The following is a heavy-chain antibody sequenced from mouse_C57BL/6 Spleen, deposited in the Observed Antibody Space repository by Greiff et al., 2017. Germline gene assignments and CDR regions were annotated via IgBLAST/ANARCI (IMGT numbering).Heavy chain of an antibody. V-gene: IGHV1-64*01. CDR2: IDPNSGST. Sequence: VQLQQPGAELVKPGASVKLSCTASGSTFTSYWMHWVKQRPGQGLEWIGMIDPNSGSTNYNEKFKSKATLTVDKSSSTAYMQLSSLTSEDSAVYYCARKLGSPYWYFDVWGTGTTVTVSS. CDR1: GSTFTSYW. D-gene: IGHD4-1*01. J-gene: IGHJ1*03. CDR3: ARKLGSPYWYFDV.